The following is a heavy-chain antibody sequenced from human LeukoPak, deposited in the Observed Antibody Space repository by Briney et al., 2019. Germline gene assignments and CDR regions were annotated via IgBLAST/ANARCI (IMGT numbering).Heavy chain of an antibody. D-gene: IGHD1-26*01. CDR3: AKRTTTLAGGIPFDI. CDR2: INHSGST. J-gene: IGHJ3*02. Sequence: SETLSLTCAVYGGSFSGYYWSWIRQPPGKGLEWIGEINHSGSTNYNPSLKSRVTISVDTSKNQFSLKLSSVTAADTAVYYCAKRTTTLAGGIPFDIWGQGTMVTVSS. CDR1: GGSFSGYY. V-gene: IGHV4-34*01.